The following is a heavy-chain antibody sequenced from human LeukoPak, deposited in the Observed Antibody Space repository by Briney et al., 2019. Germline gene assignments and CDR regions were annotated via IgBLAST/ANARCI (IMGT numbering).Heavy chain of an antibody. J-gene: IGHJ4*02. CDR2: FDPEDGET. V-gene: IGHV1-24*01. Sequence: ASVKVSCKVSGYTLTELSMHWVRQAPGKGLEWMGGFDPEDGETIYAQKFQGRVTMTEDTSTGTAYMELSSLRSEDTAVYYCARETTIFGVVIGPLDYWGQGTLVTVSS. CDR3: ARETTIFGVVIGPLDY. CDR1: GYTLTELS. D-gene: IGHD3-3*01.